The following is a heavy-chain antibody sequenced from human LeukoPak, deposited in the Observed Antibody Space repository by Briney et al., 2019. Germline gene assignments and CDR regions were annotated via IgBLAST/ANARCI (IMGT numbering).Heavy chain of an antibody. CDR3: ARDPGGAFDI. J-gene: IGHJ3*02. CDR2: IYHSGST. Sequence: SQTLSLTCAVSGGSISSGGYSWSWIRQPPGKGLEWIGYIYHSGSTYYNPSLKSRVPISVDRSKNPFSLKLSSVTAADTAVYYCARDPGGAFDIWGQGTMVTVSS. V-gene: IGHV4-30-2*01. D-gene: IGHD3-10*01. CDR1: GGSISSGGYS.